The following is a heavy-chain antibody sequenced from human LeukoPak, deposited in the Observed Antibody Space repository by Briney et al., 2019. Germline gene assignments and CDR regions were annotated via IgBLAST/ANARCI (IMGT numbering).Heavy chain of an antibody. Sequence: GGSLRLSCAASGFTFSGSAMHWVRQASGKGLEWVGRIRSKANSYATAYAASVKGRFTISRDDSKNTAYLQMNSLKTEDTAVYYCTRLVEYCSSTSCYGAFDAFDIWGQGTMVTVSS. CDR1: GFTFSGSA. CDR2: IRSKANSYAT. J-gene: IGHJ3*02. CDR3: TRLVEYCSSTSCYGAFDAFDI. D-gene: IGHD2-2*01. V-gene: IGHV3-73*01.